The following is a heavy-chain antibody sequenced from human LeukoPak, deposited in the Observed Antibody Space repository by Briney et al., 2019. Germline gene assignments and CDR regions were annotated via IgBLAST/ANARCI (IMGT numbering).Heavy chain of an antibody. J-gene: IGHJ6*03. CDR3: ARHSGEMATIAYYYMDV. CDR2: IYTSGST. D-gene: IGHD5-24*01. CDR1: GGSISSYY. V-gene: IGHV4-4*09. Sequence: SETLSLTCTVSGGSISSYYWSWIRQPPGKGLEWIGYIYTSGSTNYNPSLKSRVTMSVDTSKNQFSLKLSSVTAADTAVYYCARHSGEMATIAYYYMDVGGKGTTVTVSS.